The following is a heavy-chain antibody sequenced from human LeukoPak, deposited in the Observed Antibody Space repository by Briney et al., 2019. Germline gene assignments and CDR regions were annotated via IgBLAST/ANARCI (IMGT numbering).Heavy chain of an antibody. J-gene: IGHJ4*02. Sequence: PGGSLRLSCAASGFTFSSHAMGWVRQAPGKGLEWVSGISGSGGSTYYEDSVKGRFTISRDNSKNTLYLQRTSVRAEDSSVYDCARAGGRWYILDYWGQGTLVTVSS. CDR2: ISGSGGST. V-gene: IGHV3-23*01. CDR3: ARAGGRWYILDY. D-gene: IGHD2-15*01. CDR1: GFTFSSHA.